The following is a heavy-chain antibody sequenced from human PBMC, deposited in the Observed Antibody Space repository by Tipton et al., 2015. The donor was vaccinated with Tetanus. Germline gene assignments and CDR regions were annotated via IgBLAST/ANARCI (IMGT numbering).Heavy chain of an antibody. CDR1: GFTFSSYS. J-gene: IGHJ6*02. CDR3: ARDRFGYSSSFYYYGMDV. Sequence: QLVQSGGGLVQPGGSLRLSCAASGFTFSSYSMNWVRQAPGKGLEWVSYISSSSSTIYYADSVKGRFTISRDNAKNSLYLQMNSLRAEDTAVYYCARDRFGYSSSFYYYGMDVWGQGTTVTVSS. D-gene: IGHD6-6*01. V-gene: IGHV3-48*01. CDR2: ISSSSSTI.